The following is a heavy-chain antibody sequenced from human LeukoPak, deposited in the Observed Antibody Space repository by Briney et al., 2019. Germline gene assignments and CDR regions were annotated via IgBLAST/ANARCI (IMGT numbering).Heavy chain of an antibody. V-gene: IGHV1-3*02. CDR2: SNAGNGDT. J-gene: IGHJ4*02. Sequence: GASVKVSCKASGYTFINYAMHWVRQAPGQRFEWMGWSNAGNGDTKYSREFQDRVTMTRDTSTSTVYMELSSLRSEDAAVYYCARDLDYGEKSEDYWGQGTLVTVSS. D-gene: IGHD4/OR15-4a*01. CDR3: ARDLDYGEKSEDY. CDR1: GYTFINYA.